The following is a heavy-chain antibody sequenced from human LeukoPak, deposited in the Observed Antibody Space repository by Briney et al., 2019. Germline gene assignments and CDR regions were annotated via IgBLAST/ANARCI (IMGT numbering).Heavy chain of an antibody. CDR2: IKQDGSER. CDR3: AGSGWQVYLDY. CDR1: GFTFTTFW. J-gene: IGHJ4*02. Sequence: GGSLRLSCAASGFTFTTFWMSWVRQAPGKGLEWVSNIKQDGSERYYVDSVKGRFTISRDNAKNSLYLQMNSLRAEDTGVYYCAGSGWQVYLDYWGQGALVTVSS. D-gene: IGHD6-19*01. V-gene: IGHV3-7*01.